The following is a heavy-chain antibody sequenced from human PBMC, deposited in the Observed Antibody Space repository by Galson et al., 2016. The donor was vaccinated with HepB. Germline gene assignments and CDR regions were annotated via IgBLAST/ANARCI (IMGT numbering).Heavy chain of an antibody. CDR3: AREAGIAAAATYDY. J-gene: IGHJ4*02. CDR2: IWSDGSNK. Sequence: SLRLSCAASGFTFSRYGMHWVRQAPGKGLEWVALIWSDGSNKYYADSVKGRFTISRDNSKTTAYLQMNSLRAEDRAVYYCAREAGIAAAATYDYWGQGTLVTVSS. V-gene: IGHV3-33*01. CDR1: GFTFSRYG. D-gene: IGHD6-13*01.